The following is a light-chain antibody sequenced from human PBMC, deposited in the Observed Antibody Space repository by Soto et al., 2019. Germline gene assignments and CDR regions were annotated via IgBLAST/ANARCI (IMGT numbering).Light chain of an antibody. V-gene: IGKV1-33*01. CDR3: QQYENVPT. J-gene: IGKJ2*01. Sequence: DIQMTQSPSSLSASVGDRVTITCRASQSISSYLNWYQQKPGKAPKLLITDASTLQTGVPPRFRGSGAGTDFSFTISRLQPEDFGEYYCQQYENVPTFGQGTKVKIK. CDR2: DAS. CDR1: QSISSY.